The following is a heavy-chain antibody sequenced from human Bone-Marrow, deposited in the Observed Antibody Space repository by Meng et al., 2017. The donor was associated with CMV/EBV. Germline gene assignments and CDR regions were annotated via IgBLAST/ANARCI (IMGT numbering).Heavy chain of an antibody. Sequence: LRLSCAISGDHVSSNNAAWNWIRQSPSRGLEWLGRTYYRAKWYSDHAISVKGRITINPDTSKNQVSMHLTSVTPEDTAVYYCARDGSGWYYFDYWGQGTPVTVSS. CDR1: GDHVSSNNAA. J-gene: IGHJ4*02. CDR2: TYYRAKWYS. CDR3: ARDGSGWYYFDY. D-gene: IGHD6-19*01. V-gene: IGHV6-1*01.